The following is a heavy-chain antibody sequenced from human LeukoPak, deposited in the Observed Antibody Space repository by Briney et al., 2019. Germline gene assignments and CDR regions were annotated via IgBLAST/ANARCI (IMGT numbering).Heavy chain of an antibody. CDR3: ARVGSVVVPAAIDGMDV. CDR1: GGSFSGYY. V-gene: IGHV4-34*01. Sequence: PSETLSLTCAVYGGSFSGYYWSWIRQPPGKGLEWIGEINHSGSTNYNPSLKSGVTISVDTSKNQFSLKLRSVTAEDTAVYYCARVGSVVVPAAIDGMDVWGQGTTVTVSS. D-gene: IGHD2-2*01. J-gene: IGHJ6*02. CDR2: INHSGST.